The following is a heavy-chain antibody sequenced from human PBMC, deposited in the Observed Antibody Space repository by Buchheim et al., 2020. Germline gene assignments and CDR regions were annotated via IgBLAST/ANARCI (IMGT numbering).Heavy chain of an antibody. Sequence: EVQLVESGGGLVQPGGSLRLSCVASGFTFTTYSMNWVRQAPGKGLEWVSYLITGSTTIYYAESVKGRFTISRDDSKNTLYLQMNSLRVEDTAVYYCARDSSGSSGYNIVYWGQGT. D-gene: IGHD6-13*01. CDR1: GFTFTTYS. CDR3: ARDSSGSSGYNIVY. CDR2: LITGSTTI. J-gene: IGHJ4*02. V-gene: IGHV3-48*01.